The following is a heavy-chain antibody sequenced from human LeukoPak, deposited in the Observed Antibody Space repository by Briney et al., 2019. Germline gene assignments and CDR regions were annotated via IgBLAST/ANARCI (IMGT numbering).Heavy chain of an antibody. CDR2: INPSGGSK. J-gene: IGHJ5*02. D-gene: IGHD2-15*01. V-gene: IGHV1-46*02. Sequence: ASVKVSCKASRYTFNQYYMHWVRQAPGQGLEWMGIINPSGGSKSYAQKFQGRVTMTRDTSTSTVYLELSSLRSEDTAVYYCARVHYSGGSCYPYNWFDPWGQGTLVTVSS. CDR1: RYTFNQYY. CDR3: ARVHYSGGSCYPYNWFDP.